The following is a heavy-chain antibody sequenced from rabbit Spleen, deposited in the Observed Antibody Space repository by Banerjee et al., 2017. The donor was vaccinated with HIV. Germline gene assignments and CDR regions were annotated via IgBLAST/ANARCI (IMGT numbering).Heavy chain of an antibody. Sequence: QEQLEESGGDLVKPGASLTLTCTASGFSLSSSYWICWVRQAPGKGLEWIACIGAGSGGNTYYASWAKGLFIISKTSSTTVTLQMTSLTAADTATYFCARAIVLWLGLTRLDLWGPGTLVTVS. CDR1: GFSLSSSYW. J-gene: IGHJ3*01. CDR2: IGAGSGGNT. V-gene: IGHV1S45*01. D-gene: IGHD4-1*01. CDR3: ARAIVLWLGLTRLDL.